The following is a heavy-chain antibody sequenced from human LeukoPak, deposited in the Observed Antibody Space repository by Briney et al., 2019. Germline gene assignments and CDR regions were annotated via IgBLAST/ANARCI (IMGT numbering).Heavy chain of an antibody. CDR3: VSYWYYYDSSGYPRDY. CDR2: MNPNSGNT. V-gene: IGHV1-8*01. J-gene: IGHJ4*02. Sequence: ASVKVSCKASGYTFTSYDINWVRQATGQGLEWMGWMNPNSGNTGCAQKFQGRVTMTRNTSISTAYMELSSLRSEDTAVYYCVSYWYYYDSSGYPRDYWGQGTLVTVSS. CDR1: GYTFTSYD. D-gene: IGHD3-22*01.